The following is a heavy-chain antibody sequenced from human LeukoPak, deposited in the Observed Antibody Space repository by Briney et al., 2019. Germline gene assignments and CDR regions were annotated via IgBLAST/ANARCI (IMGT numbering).Heavy chain of an antibody. Sequence: KPSETLSLTCTVSGGSISSYYWSWIRQPPGKGLEWIGYMFYGGTTIYNPSLTSRVTISADTSRNQFSLKLSSVTAADTAVYYCARRQNYFDNSALGPFDYWGQGTLVTVSS. CDR3: ARRQNYFDNSALGPFDY. CDR2: MFYGGTT. D-gene: IGHD3-22*01. J-gene: IGHJ4*02. V-gene: IGHV4-59*08. CDR1: GGSISSYY.